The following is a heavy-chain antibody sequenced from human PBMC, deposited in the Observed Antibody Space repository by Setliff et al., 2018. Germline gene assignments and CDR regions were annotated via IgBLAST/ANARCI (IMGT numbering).Heavy chain of an antibody. Sequence: SETLSLTCNVSGGSISSRTYYWSWIRQPAGKGLEWIGRIFGSGSTNYNPSLKSRVTISVDASKNQISLKLMSVTAADTAVYYCARGRNVAARLLDSWGQGARVTVSS. CDR1: GGSISSRTYY. CDR3: ARGRNVAARLLDS. V-gene: IGHV4-61*02. CDR2: IFGSGST. J-gene: IGHJ4*02. D-gene: IGHD6-6*01.